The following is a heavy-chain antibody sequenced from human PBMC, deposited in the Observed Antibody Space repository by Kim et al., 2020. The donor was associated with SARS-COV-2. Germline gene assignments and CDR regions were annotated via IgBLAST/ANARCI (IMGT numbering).Heavy chain of an antibody. V-gene: IGHV3-23*01. J-gene: IGHJ4*02. CDR3: AKGELGYCSSTSCPPFDY. D-gene: IGHD2-2*01. CDR2: ISGSGGST. Sequence: GGSLRLSCAASGFTFSSYAMSWVRQAPGKGLEWVSAISGSGGSTYYADSVKGRFTISRDNSKNTLYLQMNSLRAEDTAVYYCAKGELGYCSSTSCPPFDYWGQGTLVTVSS. CDR1: GFTFSSYA.